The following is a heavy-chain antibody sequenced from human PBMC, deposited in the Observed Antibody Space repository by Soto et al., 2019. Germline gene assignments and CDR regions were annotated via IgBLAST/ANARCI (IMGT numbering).Heavy chain of an antibody. CDR1: GYSFSTYW. J-gene: IGHJ4*02. CDR3: ARAPSYDDFDN. D-gene: IGHD3-16*01. CDR2: IYPGDSDT. V-gene: IGHV5-51*01. Sequence: PGESLKISCKASGYSFSTYWIGWVRQMPGKGLEWMGIIYPGDSDTRYSPSFQGQVTISADKSISTAYLQWSSLKASDTAMYYCARAPSYDDFDNGGQGTLVTASS.